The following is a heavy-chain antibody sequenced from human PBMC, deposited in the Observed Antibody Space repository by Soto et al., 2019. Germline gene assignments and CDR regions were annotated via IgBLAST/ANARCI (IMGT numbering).Heavy chain of an antibody. CDR2: IYYSGST. D-gene: IGHD3-10*01. CDR1: GGSISSYY. V-gene: IGHV4-59*12. J-gene: IGHJ5*02. Sequence: PSETLSLTCTVSGGSISSYYWSWIRQPPGKGLEWIGYIYYSGSTNYNPSLKSRVTISVDTSKNQFSLKLSSVTAADTAVYYCARARKTYYYGSGSYTWFDPWGQGTLVTVSS. CDR3: ARARKTYYYGSGSYTWFDP.